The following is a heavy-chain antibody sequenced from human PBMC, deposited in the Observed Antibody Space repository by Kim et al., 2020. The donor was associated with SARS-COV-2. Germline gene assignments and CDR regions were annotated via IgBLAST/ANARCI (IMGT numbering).Heavy chain of an antibody. Sequence: GGSLRLSCTASGFSFSNFAMTWVRQAPGKGLEWVAAIGTSSRYTYYADSVKGRFTISRDNSKNTLFLEMNSLRAEDTAVYYCATDTRDYYGSGSDGGYWG. CDR3: ATDTRDYYGSGSDGGY. CDR1: GFSFSNFA. CDR2: IGTSSRYT. J-gene: IGHJ4*01. V-gene: IGHV3-23*01. D-gene: IGHD3-10*01.